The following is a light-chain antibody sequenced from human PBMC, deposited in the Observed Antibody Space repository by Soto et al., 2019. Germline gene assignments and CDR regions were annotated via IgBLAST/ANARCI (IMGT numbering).Light chain of an antibody. CDR2: KAS. Sequence: IQMNLSASTLSGNVGDRVTITCRASQTISSWLAWYQQKPGKAPKLLIYKASTLKSGVPSRFSGGGSGTDFSLIITRLQPEDSATYYCQQTYTSVATFGQGTKVDIK. J-gene: IGKJ1*01. V-gene: IGKV1-5*03. CDR1: QTISSW. CDR3: QQTYTSVAT.